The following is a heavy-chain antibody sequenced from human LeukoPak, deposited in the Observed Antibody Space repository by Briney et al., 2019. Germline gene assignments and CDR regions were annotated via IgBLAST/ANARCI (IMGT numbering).Heavy chain of an antibody. D-gene: IGHD4-17*01. CDR3: AKASVKGTVTTFLRN. CDR1: GFTFSSYA. CDR2: ISGSDGST. V-gene: IGHV3-23*01. J-gene: IGHJ3*01. Sequence: GGSLRLSCAASGFTFSSYAMSWVRQAPGKGLEWVSAISGSDGSTYYADSVKGRFTISRDNSKNTLYLQMNSLRAEDTAVYYCAKASVKGTVTTFLRNWGQGTMVTVSS.